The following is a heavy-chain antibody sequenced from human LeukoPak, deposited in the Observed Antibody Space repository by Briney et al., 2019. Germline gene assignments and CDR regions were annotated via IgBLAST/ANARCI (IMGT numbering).Heavy chain of an antibody. CDR3: ARTKMATTNWFDP. D-gene: IGHD5-24*01. CDR1: GFTFSSYS. Sequence: GGSLRLSCAASGFTFSSYSMNWVRQAPGKGLEWVSSISSSGSCIYYADSVKGRFTISRDNAKNSLYLQMNSLRAEDTAVYYCARTKMATTNWFDPWGQGTLVTVSS. CDR2: ISSSGSCI. V-gene: IGHV3-21*01. J-gene: IGHJ5*02.